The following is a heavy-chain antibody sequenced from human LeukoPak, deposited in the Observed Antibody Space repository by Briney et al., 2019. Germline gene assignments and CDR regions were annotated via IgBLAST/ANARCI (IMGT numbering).Heavy chain of an antibody. CDR2: IYSGDSDT. Sequence: GESLNISCPGPGYSFTSYCIGWVRQIPGKGLDWMGIIYSGDSDTRYSPSFQGQVTISADKSISTAYLQRSSLKASDTAMYYCARQVDTALDYYYMDVWGKGTTVTVSS. J-gene: IGHJ6*03. V-gene: IGHV5-51*01. CDR3: ARQVDTALDYYYMDV. CDR1: GYSFTSYC. D-gene: IGHD5-18*01.